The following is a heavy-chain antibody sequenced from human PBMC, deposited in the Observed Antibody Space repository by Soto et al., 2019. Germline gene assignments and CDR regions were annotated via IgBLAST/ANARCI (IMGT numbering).Heavy chain of an antibody. CDR3: AMVDVYVTPSPQDV. D-gene: IGHD3-16*01. CDR2: INTYNGNT. J-gene: IGHJ6*02. CDR1: GYTFTRYG. Sequence: QVQLVQSGAEVKNPGASVKVSCKASGYTFTRYGIGWARQAPGQGLEWMGWINTYNGNTNYAQNGQGRVTLTTDTYTSTADMELRSLRSNDTAIYYCAMVDVYVTPSPQDVWGQGTTVIVSS. V-gene: IGHV1-18*01.